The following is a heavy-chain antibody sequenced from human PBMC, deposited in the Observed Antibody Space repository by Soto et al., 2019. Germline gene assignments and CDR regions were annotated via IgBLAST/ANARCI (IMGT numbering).Heavy chain of an antibody. CDR2: IKSKTDGGTT. CDR3: TTGLSGGSITIFGVVIPGVYYYYGMDV. Sequence: GGSLRLSCAASGFTFSNAWMNWVRQAPGKGLEWVGRIKSKTDGGTTDYAAPVKGRFTISRDDSKNTLYLQMNSLKTEDTAVYYCTTGLSGGSITIFGVVIPGVYYYYGMDVWGQGTTVTVSS. D-gene: IGHD3-3*01. V-gene: IGHV3-15*07. J-gene: IGHJ6*02. CDR1: GFTFSNAW.